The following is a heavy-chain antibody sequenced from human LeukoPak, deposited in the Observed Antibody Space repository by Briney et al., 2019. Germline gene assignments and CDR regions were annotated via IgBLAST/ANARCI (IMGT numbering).Heavy chain of an antibody. J-gene: IGHJ4*02. CDR3: AREKVGNLDY. D-gene: IGHD1-26*01. Sequence: PSQTLSLTCAVSGGSISSGGYSWSWIRQPPGKGLEWIGYIYHSGSTYYNPSLKSRVTISVDRSKNQFSLKLSSVTAADTAVYYCAREKVGNLDYWGQGTLVTVSS. V-gene: IGHV4-30-2*01. CDR1: GGSISSGGYS. CDR2: IYHSGST.